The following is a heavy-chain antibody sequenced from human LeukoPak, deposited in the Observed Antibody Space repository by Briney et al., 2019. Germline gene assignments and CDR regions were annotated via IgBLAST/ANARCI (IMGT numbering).Heavy chain of an antibody. CDR2: IYYSGST. CDR1: GGSISSSSYY. D-gene: IGHD3-3*01. Sequence: PSETLSLTCTVSGGSISSSSYYWGWIRQPPGKGLEWIGSIYYSGSTYYNPSLKSRVTISVDTSKNQFSLKLSSVTAADTAVYYCARFWPRFGRRPYYYYYMDVWGKGTTVTVSS. CDR3: ARFWPRFGRRPYYYYYMDV. J-gene: IGHJ6*03. V-gene: IGHV4-39*07.